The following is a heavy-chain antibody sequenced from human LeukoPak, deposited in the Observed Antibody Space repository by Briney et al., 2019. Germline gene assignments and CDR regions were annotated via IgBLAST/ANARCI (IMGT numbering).Heavy chain of an antibody. J-gene: IGHJ5*02. D-gene: IGHD3-3*01. Sequence: GGSLRLSCAASGFTFSSYAMSWVRQAPGKGLEWVSAISDSSGSTYYADSVKGRFTISRVNSKNTLYLQMNSLRAEDTAVYYCAKDPDAYDFWSGYMNWFDPWGQGTLVTASS. CDR2: ISDSSGST. V-gene: IGHV3-23*01. CDR1: GFTFSSYA. CDR3: AKDPDAYDFWSGYMNWFDP.